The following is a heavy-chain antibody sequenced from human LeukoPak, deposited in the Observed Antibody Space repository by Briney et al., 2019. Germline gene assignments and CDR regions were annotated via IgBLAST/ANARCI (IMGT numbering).Heavy chain of an antibody. CDR2: FDWDDDK. D-gene: IGHD3-22*01. Sequence: KESGPALVKPTQTLTLTCTFSGFSLSTSGMRVSWIRQPPGKALEWLARFDWDDDKFYSTSLKTRLTISKDTSKNQVVLTMTNMDPVDTATYYCAQTYYYDSRNSYYFDYWGQGTLVTVSS. V-gene: IGHV2-70*04. CDR1: GFSLSTSGMR. J-gene: IGHJ4*02. CDR3: AQTYYYDSRNSYYFDY.